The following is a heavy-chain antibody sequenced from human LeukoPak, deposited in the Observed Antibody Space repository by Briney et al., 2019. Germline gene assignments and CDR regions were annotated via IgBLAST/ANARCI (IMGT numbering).Heavy chain of an antibody. CDR3: ARGPKECELLWYFDL. D-gene: IGHD1-26*01. V-gene: IGHV4-59*01. CDR1: GGSISSYY. CDR2: IYYSGST. J-gene: IGHJ2*01. Sequence: PSETLSLTCTVSGGSISSYYWSWIRQPPGKGLEWIAYIYYSGSTNYNPSLKSRVTISVDTSKNQFSLKLSSVTAADTAVYYCARGPKECELLWYFDLWGRGTLVTLSS.